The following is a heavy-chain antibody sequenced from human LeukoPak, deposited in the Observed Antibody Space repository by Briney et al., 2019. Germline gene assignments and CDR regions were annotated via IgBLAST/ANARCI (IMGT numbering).Heavy chain of an antibody. Sequence: SVKVSCKASGYTFTSYGISWVRQAPGQGLEWMGGIIPIFGTANYAQKFQGRVTITADESTSTAYMELSSLRSEDTAVYYCARESGRTLPDSYFDYWGQGTLVTVSS. CDR2: IIPIFGTA. CDR1: GYTFTSYG. J-gene: IGHJ4*02. V-gene: IGHV1-69*13. D-gene: IGHD1/OR15-1a*01. CDR3: ARESGRTLPDSYFDY.